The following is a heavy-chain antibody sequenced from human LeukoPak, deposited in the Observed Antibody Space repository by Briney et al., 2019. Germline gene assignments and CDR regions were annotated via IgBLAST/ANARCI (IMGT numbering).Heavy chain of an antibody. Sequence: SETLSLTCTVSGGSISSYYWSWIRQPPGKGLEWIGYIYYSGSTNYNPSLKSRVTISVDTSKNQFSLKLSSVTAADTAVYYCARHTIFGPFDPWGQGTLVTVSS. J-gene: IGHJ5*02. V-gene: IGHV4-59*08. CDR3: ARHTIFGPFDP. D-gene: IGHD3-3*01. CDR1: GGSISSYY. CDR2: IYYSGST.